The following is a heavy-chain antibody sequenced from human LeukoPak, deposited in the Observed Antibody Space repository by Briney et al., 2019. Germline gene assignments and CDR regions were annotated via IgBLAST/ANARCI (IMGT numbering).Heavy chain of an antibody. CDR2: INHSGST. D-gene: IGHD3-10*01. V-gene: IGHV4-34*01. CDR1: VGSFSGYY. Sequence: PSETLSLTCAVYVGSFSGYYWSWIRQPPGKGLEWIGEINHSGSTNYNSSLKSRVTISVDTSKNQFSLKLSAVTAADTAVYYCARGYYGSGSHCCHMDVWGKGTTITVS. CDR3: ARGYYGSGSHCCHMDV. J-gene: IGHJ6*03.